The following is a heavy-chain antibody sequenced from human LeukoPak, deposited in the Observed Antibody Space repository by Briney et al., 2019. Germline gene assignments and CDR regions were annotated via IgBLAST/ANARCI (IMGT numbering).Heavy chain of an antibody. V-gene: IGHV4-39*01. CDR3: ASVDWNDAAFDY. D-gene: IGHD1-1*01. Sequence: PSETLSLTCTVSGGSISSSSYYWGWIRQPPGKGLEWIGSFYYSGSTYYNPSLKSRVTISVDTSKNQFSLKLSSVTAADTAVYYCASVDWNDAAFDYWGQGTLVTVSS. J-gene: IGHJ4*02. CDR2: FYYSGST. CDR1: GGSISSSSYY.